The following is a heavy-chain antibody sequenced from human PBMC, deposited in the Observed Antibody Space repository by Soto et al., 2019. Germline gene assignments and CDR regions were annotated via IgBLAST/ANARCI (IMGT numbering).Heavy chain of an antibody. D-gene: IGHD3-16*02. V-gene: IGHV2-26*01. J-gene: IGHJ3*02. Sequence: QVTLKESGPVLVKPTETLTLTCTVSGFSLSNARMGVSWIRQPPGKALEWLAHIFSNDEKSYSTSLKSRLTIPKDTSKSQVVLTMTNMDPVETATYYCARMRIMITFGGVIVPDAFDIWGQGTMVTVSS. CDR3: ARMRIMITFGGVIVPDAFDI. CDR2: IFSNDEK. CDR1: GFSLSNARMG.